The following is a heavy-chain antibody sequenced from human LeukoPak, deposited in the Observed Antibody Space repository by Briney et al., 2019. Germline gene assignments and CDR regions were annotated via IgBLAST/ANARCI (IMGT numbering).Heavy chain of an antibody. D-gene: IGHD1-1*01. Sequence: PGGSLRLSCAASGFTFSDYWMSWVRQAPGKGPEWVANINQDGSQKQYVASLTGRFSISRDSAKNSLYLQMNSLRAEDTAVYYCARGGLIQRHAFDIWGQGTMVTVSS. CDR2: INQDGSQK. J-gene: IGHJ3*02. CDR3: ARGGLIQRHAFDI. CDR1: GFTFSDYW. V-gene: IGHV3-7*01.